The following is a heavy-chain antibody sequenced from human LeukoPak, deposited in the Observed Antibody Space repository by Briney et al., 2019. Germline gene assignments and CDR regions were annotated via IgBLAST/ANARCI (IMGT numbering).Heavy chain of an antibody. CDR1: GYTFTGYY. Sequence: ASVKVSCKASGYTFTGYYMHWVRQAPGQGLEWMGWINPNSGGTNYAQKFKGRVTMTRDTSISTAYMELSRLRSDDTAVYYCAFRLNSSGRYYFDYWGQGTLVTVSS. D-gene: IGHD6-19*01. CDR3: AFRLNSSGRYYFDY. V-gene: IGHV1-2*02. CDR2: INPNSGGT. J-gene: IGHJ4*02.